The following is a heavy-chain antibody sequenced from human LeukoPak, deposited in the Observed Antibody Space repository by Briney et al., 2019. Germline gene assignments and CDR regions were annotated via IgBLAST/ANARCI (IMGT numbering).Heavy chain of an antibody. CDR1: GGSISSYY. J-gene: IGHJ2*01. Sequence: SETLSLTCTVSGGSISSYYWSWIRQPPGKGLEWIGYIYYSGSTNYNPSLKSRVTISVDTSKNQFSLKLSSVTAADTAVYYCPRVSYGHSCDLWSFAFWGRGTLVTVSS. CDR3: PRVSYGHSCDLWSFAF. CDR2: IYYSGST. V-gene: IGHV4-59*01. D-gene: IGHD3-3*01.